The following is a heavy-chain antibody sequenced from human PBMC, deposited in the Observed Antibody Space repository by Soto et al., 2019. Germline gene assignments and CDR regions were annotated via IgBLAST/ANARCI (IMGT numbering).Heavy chain of an antibody. CDR3: AKALESRGYAFGY. Sequence: PGGSLRLSCAASGFTFSSYAMSWVRQAPGKGLEWVSAISGSGGSTYYADSVKGRFTISRDNSKNTLYLQMNSRRAEDTAVYYCAKALESRGYAFGYWGQGTLVTVSS. J-gene: IGHJ4*02. D-gene: IGHD3-22*01. CDR1: GFTFSSYA. V-gene: IGHV3-23*01. CDR2: ISGSGGST.